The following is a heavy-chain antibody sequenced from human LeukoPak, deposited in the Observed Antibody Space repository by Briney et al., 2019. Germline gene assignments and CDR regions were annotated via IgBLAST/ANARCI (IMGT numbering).Heavy chain of an antibody. D-gene: IGHD5-24*01. V-gene: IGHV3-23*01. Sequence: GGSLRLSCAASGFIFSNYAMSWVRQAPGKGLEWVSAITGGGASTYYADYVKGRFTISRDNSKNTLYLQMNSLRAEDTAVYYCARNFRDGYNNSFDYWGQGTLVTVSS. CDR2: ITGGGAST. J-gene: IGHJ4*02. CDR1: GFIFSNYA. CDR3: ARNFRDGYNNSFDY.